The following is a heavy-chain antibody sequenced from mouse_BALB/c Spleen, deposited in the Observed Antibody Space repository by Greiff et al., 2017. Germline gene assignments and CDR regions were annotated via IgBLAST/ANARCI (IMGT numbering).Heavy chain of an antibody. CDR1: GFTFSSFG. CDR2: ISSGSSTI. V-gene: IGHV5-17*02. J-gene: IGHJ2*01. Sequence: EVQGVESGGGLVQPGGSRKLSCAASGFTFSSFGMHWVRQAPEKGLEWVAYISSGSSTIYYADTVKGRFTISRDNPKNTLFLQMTSLRSEDTAMYYCARELGHFDYWGQGTTLTVSS. D-gene: IGHD4-1*01. CDR3: ARELGHFDY.